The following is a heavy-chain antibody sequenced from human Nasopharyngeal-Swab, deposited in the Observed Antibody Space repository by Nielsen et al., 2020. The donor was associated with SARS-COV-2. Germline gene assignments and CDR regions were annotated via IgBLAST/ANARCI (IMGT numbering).Heavy chain of an antibody. Sequence: WVRQAPGQGLEWMGGIIPIFGTANYAQKFQERVTITRDMSTSTAYMELSSLRSEDTAVYYCAAGIAAAGWIFDYWGQGTLVTVSS. J-gene: IGHJ4*02. CDR2: IIPIFGTA. CDR3: AAGIAAAGWIFDY. D-gene: IGHD6-13*01. V-gene: IGHV1-69*05.